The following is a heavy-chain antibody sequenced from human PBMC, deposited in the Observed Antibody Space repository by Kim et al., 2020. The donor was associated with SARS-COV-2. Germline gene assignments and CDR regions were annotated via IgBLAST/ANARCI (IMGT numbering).Heavy chain of an antibody. CDR1: GGTFSSYA. D-gene: IGHD4-17*01. CDR2: IIPIFGTA. Sequence: SVKVSCKASGGTFSSYAISWVRQAPGQGLEWMGGIIPIFGTANYAQKFQGRVTITADESTSTAYMELSSLRSEDTAVYYCARPGAPTVVNDRDYYYYGMDVWGQGTTVTVSS. J-gene: IGHJ6*02. V-gene: IGHV1-69*13. CDR3: ARPGAPTVVNDRDYYYYGMDV.